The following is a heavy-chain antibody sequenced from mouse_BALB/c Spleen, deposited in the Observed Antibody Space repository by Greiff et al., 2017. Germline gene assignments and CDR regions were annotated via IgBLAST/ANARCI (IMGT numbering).Heavy chain of an antibody. Sequence: EVKLVESGGGLVQPGGSLRLSCATSGFTFSDFYMEWVRQPPGKRLEWIAASRNKANDYTTEYSASVKGRFIVSRDTSQSILYLQMNALRAEDTAIYYCARDAEYYGRSPAWFAYWGQGTLVTVSA. D-gene: IGHD1-1*01. CDR2: SRNKANDYTT. V-gene: IGHV7-1*02. J-gene: IGHJ3*01. CDR1: GFTFSDFY. CDR3: ARDAEYYGRSPAWFAY.